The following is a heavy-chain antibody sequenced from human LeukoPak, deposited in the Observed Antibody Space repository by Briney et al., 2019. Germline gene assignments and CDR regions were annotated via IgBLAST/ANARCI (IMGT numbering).Heavy chain of an antibody. CDR2: IYYSGST. Sequence: NPSETLSLTCTVSGGSISSYYWSWIRQPPGKGLEWIGYIYYSGSTNYNPSLKSRVTISVDTSKNQFSLKLSSVTAADTAVYYCARGRYFDWSPLGYWGQGTLVTVSS. D-gene: IGHD3-9*01. V-gene: IGHV4-59*01. CDR3: ARGRYFDWSPLGY. CDR1: GGSISSYY. J-gene: IGHJ4*02.